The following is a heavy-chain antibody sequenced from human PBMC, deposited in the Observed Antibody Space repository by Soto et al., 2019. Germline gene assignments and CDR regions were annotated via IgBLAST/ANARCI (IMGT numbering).Heavy chain of an antibody. CDR1: GGSISSGGYS. CDR3: ARGRIYYYYGMGV. V-gene: IGHV4-30-2*01. Sequence: SETLSLTCAVSGGSISSGGYSWSWIRQPPGKGLEWIGYIYHSGSTYYNPSLKSRVTISVDRSKNQFSLKLSSVTAADTAVYYCARGRIYYYYGMGVWGQGTTVTVSS. CDR2: IYHSGST. J-gene: IGHJ6*02.